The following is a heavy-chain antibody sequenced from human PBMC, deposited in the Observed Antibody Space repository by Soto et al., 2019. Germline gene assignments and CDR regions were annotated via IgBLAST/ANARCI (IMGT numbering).Heavy chain of an antibody. CDR3: ARGFEVGATDY. D-gene: IGHD1-26*01. CDR2: IYYSGST. J-gene: IGHJ4*02. V-gene: IGHV4-59*01. CDR1: GCSISSYY. Sequence: ETLSLTCTVSGCSISSYYWSWIRQPPGKGLEWIGYIYYSGSTNYNPSLKSRVTISVDTSKNQFSLKLSSVTAADTAVYYCARGFEVGATDYWGQGTLVTVSS.